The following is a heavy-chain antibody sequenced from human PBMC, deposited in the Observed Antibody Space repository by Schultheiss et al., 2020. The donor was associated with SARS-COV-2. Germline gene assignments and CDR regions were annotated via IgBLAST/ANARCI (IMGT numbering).Heavy chain of an antibody. Sequence: SVKVSCKASGGTFSSYAISWVRQAPGQGLEWMGGIIPIFGTANYAQKFQGRVTITADESTSTAYMELSSLRSEDTAVYYCARDMAIRWSDYYYYGMDVWGQGTTVTVSS. CDR3: ARDMAIRWSDYYYYGMDV. CDR1: GGTFSSYA. CDR2: IIPIFGTA. J-gene: IGHJ6*02. D-gene: IGHD4-23*01. V-gene: IGHV1-69*13.